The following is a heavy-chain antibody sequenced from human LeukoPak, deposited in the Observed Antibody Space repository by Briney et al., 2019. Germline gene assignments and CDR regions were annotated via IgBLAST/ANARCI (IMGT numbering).Heavy chain of an antibody. CDR2: IYYSGST. CDR3: ARERGWYVDY. D-gene: IGHD6-19*01. J-gene: IGHJ4*02. Sequence: PSETLSLTCTVSGGSISSYYWSWIRQPPGKGLEWIGYIYYSGSTNYNPSLRSRVTISVDTSKNQFSLKLSSVTAADTAVYYCARERGWYVDYWGQGTLVTVSS. CDR1: GGSISSYY. V-gene: IGHV4-59*01.